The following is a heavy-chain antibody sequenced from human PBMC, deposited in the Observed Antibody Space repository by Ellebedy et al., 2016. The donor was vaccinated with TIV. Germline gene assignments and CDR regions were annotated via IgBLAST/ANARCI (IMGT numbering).Heavy chain of an antibody. J-gene: IGHJ6*02. D-gene: IGHD5-12*01. CDR3: AVLPGGYSGFHPSMDV. CDR2: INPNSGGT. V-gene: IGHV1-2*02. Sequence: AASVKVSCKASGYTFTGYYMHWVRQAPGQGLEWMGWINPNSGGTNYAQKFQGRVTMTRDTSISTAYMELSRLRSDDTAVYYCAVLPGGYSGFHPSMDVWGQGTTVTVSS. CDR1: GYTFTGYY.